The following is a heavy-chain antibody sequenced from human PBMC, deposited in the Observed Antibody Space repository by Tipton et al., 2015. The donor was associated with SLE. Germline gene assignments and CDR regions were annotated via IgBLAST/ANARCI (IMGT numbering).Heavy chain of an antibody. Sequence: SLRLSCAASGFTFNTHGMSWVRQAPGKGLEWVSAITGSGDRTYYIDSVKGRFTISRDNSKNSLYLQMNGLRAEDTAVYYCARSPVDYWNGYSAWGQGTLVAVSS. D-gene: IGHD3-3*01. CDR3: ARSPVDYWNGYSA. CDR2: ITGSGDRT. V-gene: IGHV3-23*01. CDR1: GFTFNTHG. J-gene: IGHJ4*02.